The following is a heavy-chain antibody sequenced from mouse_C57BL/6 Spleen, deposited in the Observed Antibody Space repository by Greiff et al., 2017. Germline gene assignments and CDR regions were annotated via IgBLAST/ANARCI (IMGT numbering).Heavy chain of an antibody. CDR2: ILPGSGST. J-gene: IGHJ4*01. CDR3: ARRGYYYGSRNAMDY. D-gene: IGHD1-1*01. Sequence: QVQLQQSGAELMKPGASVKLSCKATGYTFTGYWIEWVKQRPGHGLEWIGEILPGSGSTSYNEKFKGKATFTADTSSNTAYMQLSSLTTEDSAIYYCARRGYYYGSRNAMDYWGQGTSVTVSS. CDR1: GYTFTGYW. V-gene: IGHV1-9*01.